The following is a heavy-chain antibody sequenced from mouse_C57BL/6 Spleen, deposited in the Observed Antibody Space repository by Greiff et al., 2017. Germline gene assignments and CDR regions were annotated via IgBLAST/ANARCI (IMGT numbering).Heavy chain of an antibody. CDR3: ARSPANWYFDY. D-gene: IGHD4-1*01. V-gene: IGHV7-3*01. CDR2: IRNKANGYTT. J-gene: IGHJ2*01. Sequence: EVKLMESGGGLVQPGGSLSLSCAASGFTFTDYYMSWVRQPPGKALEWLGFIRNKANGYTTEYSAFVKGRFTISRDNSQSILYLQMNALRAEDSATYYCARSPANWYFDYWGQGTTLTVSS. CDR1: GFTFTDYY.